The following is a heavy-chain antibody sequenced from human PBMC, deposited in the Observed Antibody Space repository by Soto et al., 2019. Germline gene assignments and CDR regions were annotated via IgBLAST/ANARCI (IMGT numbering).Heavy chain of an antibody. Sequence: QVQLVQSGAEVKKPGASVKVSCKASGYTFTSYAMHWVRQAPGQRHEWMGWINAGNGNTKYSQKFQGRVAITRDTSASTAYMELSSLRSEDTAVYYCARAVVVAATAWFDPWGQGTLVTVSS. CDR2: INAGNGNT. J-gene: IGHJ5*02. CDR1: GYTFTSYA. D-gene: IGHD2-15*01. CDR3: ARAVVVAATAWFDP. V-gene: IGHV1-3*01.